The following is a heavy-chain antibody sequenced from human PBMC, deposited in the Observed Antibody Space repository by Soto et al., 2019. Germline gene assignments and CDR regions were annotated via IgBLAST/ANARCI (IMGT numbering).Heavy chain of an antibody. J-gene: IGHJ6*02. V-gene: IGHV3-49*04. CDR1: GFTFGDYA. CDR2: IRSKAYGGTT. CDR3: TGGYSYGYYYYYYGMAV. Sequence: GGSLRLSCTASGFTFGDYAMSWVRQAPGKGLEWVGFIRSKAYGGTTEYAASVKGRFTISRDDSKSIAYLQMNSLKTEDTAVYYCTGGYSYGYYYYYYGMAVWGQGTTVTVSS. D-gene: IGHD5-18*01.